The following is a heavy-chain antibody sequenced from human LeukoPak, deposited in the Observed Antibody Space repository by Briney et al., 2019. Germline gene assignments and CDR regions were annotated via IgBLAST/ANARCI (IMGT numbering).Heavy chain of an antibody. CDR1: GDTFNNYY. Sequence: ASVKVSCKASGDTFNNYYVNWVRQAPGQGPEWMGIINPSGASTNYAQGFQDRLTMTGDTSTTTVYMELSSLRSEDTAVYYCATSATNYGGLFDSWGQGTLVTVSS. V-gene: IGHV1-46*02. CDR2: INPSGAST. J-gene: IGHJ4*02. CDR3: ATSATNYGGLFDS. D-gene: IGHD4-23*01.